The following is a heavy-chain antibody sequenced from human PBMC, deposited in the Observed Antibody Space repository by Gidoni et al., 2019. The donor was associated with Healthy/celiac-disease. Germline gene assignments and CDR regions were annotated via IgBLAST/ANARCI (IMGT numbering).Heavy chain of an antibody. D-gene: IGHD6-19*01. V-gene: IGHV3-21*01. Sequence: EVQLVESGGGLVKPGGSLRLSCPASGFPFSSSRMNWVRQAPGKGLEWVSSISSSSSYINYADSVKGRFTISRDNAKNSLYLQMNSLRAEDTAVYYCARADSSGWAHYYYYGMDVWGQGTTVTVSS. CDR3: ARADSSGWAHYYYYGMDV. CDR1: GFPFSSSR. CDR2: ISSSSSYI. J-gene: IGHJ6*02.